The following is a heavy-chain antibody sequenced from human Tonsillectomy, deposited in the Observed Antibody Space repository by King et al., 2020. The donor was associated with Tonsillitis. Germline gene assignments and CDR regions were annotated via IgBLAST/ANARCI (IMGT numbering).Heavy chain of an antibody. D-gene: IGHD5-24*01. Sequence: VQLVESGGGLVQPGGSLRLSCAASGFTFSSYAMSWVRQAPGKGLEWVSGITDSGGNTYYADSVKGRFTISRDNSTNTLYLQMDSLRAEDTAVYYCAKDLLALEYFDYWGQGALVTVSS. CDR3: AKDLLALEYFDY. CDR2: ITDSGGNT. CDR1: GFTFSSYA. J-gene: IGHJ4*02. V-gene: IGHV3-23*04.